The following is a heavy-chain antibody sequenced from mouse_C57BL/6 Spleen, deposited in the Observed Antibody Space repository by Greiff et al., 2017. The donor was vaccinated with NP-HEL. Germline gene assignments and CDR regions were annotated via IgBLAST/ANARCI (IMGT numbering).Heavy chain of an antibody. CDR3: ARSRDSSGYVWFAY. D-gene: IGHD3-2*02. Sequence: QVQLQQPGAALVKPGASVKLSCTASGYTFTSYWMQWVQPRPGQGLEWLGEIDTYDSSTNYNQKFKGKATLTVDTSSSTAYMQLSSLTSEDSAVYYCARSRDSSGYVWFAYWGQGTLVTVSA. V-gene: IGHV1-50*01. J-gene: IGHJ3*01. CDR2: IDTYDSST. CDR1: GYTFTSYW.